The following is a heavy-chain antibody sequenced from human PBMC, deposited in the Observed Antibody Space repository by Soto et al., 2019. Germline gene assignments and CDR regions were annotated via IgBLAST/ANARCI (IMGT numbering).Heavy chain of an antibody. CDR2: ISYDGSNK. D-gene: IGHD3-10*01. V-gene: IGHV3-30*18. J-gene: IGHJ6*02. CDR3: ANDLLWFGESNYYGMDV. Sequence: QVQLVESGGGMVQPGRSLRLSCAASGFTFSSYGMHWVRQAPDKGLEWVAVISYDGSNKYYADSVKGRFTISRDNSKNTLYLQMNSLRAEDTAVYYCANDLLWFGESNYYGMDVWGQGTTVTVSS. CDR1: GFTFSSYG.